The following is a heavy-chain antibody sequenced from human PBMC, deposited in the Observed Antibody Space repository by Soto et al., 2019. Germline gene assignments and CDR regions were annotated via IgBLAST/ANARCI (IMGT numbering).Heavy chain of an antibody. CDR3: ARGYRQYDFWSGYWDYFDY. J-gene: IGHJ4*02. D-gene: IGHD3-3*01. V-gene: IGHV4-59*01. CDR2: IYYSGST. CDR1: GGSISSYY. Sequence: PSETLSLTCVVFGGSISSYYWSWIRQPPGKGLEWIGYIYYSGSTNYNPSLKSRVTISVDTSKNQFSLKLSSVTAADTAVYYCARGYRQYDFWSGYWDYFDYWGQGTLVTVSS.